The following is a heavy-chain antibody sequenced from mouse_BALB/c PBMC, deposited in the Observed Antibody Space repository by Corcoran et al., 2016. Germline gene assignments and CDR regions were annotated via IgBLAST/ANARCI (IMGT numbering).Heavy chain of an antibody. J-gene: IGHJ1*01. CDR3: ARSYCSSYWYFDV. D-gene: IGHD1-1*01. CDR2: INTYTGEP. V-gene: IGHV9-3-1*01. CDR1: GYTFTNYG. Sequence: QIQLVQSGPELKKPGETVKISCKASGYTFTNYGMNWVKQAPGKGLKWMGWINTYTGEPTYADDFKVRFAFSLETSASTAYLQINNRKNEDTATYFCARSYCSSYWYFDVWCAGTTFTVSS.